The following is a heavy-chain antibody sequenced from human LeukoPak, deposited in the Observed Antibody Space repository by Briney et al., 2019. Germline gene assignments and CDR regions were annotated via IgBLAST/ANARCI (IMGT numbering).Heavy chain of an antibody. CDR1: GGSISSYY. V-gene: IGHV4-59*01. D-gene: IGHD4-11*01. CDR2: IYYSGST. Sequence: KPSETLSLTCTVSGGSISSYYWSWIRQPPGKGLEWIGYIYYSGSTNYNPSLKSRVTISVDTSKNQFSLKLSSVTAADTAVYYCARLDYSNYVGGFDPWGQGTLVTVSS. CDR3: ARLDYSNYVGGFDP. J-gene: IGHJ5*02.